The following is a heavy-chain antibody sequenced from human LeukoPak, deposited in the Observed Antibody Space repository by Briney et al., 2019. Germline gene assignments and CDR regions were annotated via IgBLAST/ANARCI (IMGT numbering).Heavy chain of an antibody. J-gene: IGHJ4*02. CDR3: ARDATSYYGSGSYSRGIYDY. D-gene: IGHD3-10*01. CDR1: GGSISSYY. Sequence: SETLSLTCTVSGGSISSYYWSWIRQPAGKGLGWIGRIYTSGSTNYNPSLKSRVTMSVDTSKNQFSLKLSSVTAADTAVYYCARDATSYYGSGSYSRGIYDYWGQGTLVTVSS. V-gene: IGHV4-4*07. CDR2: IYTSGST.